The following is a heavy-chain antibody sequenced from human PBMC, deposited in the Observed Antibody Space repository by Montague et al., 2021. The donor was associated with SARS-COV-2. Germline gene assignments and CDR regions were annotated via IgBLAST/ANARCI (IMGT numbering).Heavy chain of an antibody. CDR3: ARDKASKARVGGMDV. D-gene: IGHD2/OR15-2a*01. Sequence: SLRLSCAASGFAFSNSDMNWVRQTPGRGLEWVSYISRSSGAIYYVDSVKGQFTISRDNAENSLFLQMNSLRAEDTAVYYCARDKASKARVGGMDVWGQGTSVTVSS. CDR1: GFAFSNSD. V-gene: IGHV3-21*01. J-gene: IGHJ6*02. CDR2: ISRSSGAI.